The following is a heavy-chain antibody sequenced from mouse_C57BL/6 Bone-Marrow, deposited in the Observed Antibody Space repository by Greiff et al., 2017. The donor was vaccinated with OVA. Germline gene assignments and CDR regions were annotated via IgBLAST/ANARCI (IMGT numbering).Heavy chain of an antibody. CDR3: ARPYGSSIYLYFDV. CDR2: ISNLAYSI. D-gene: IGHD1-1*01. J-gene: IGHJ1*03. Sequence: EVKLVESGGGLVQPGGSLKLSCAASGFTFSDYGMAWVRQAPRKGPEWVAFISNLAYSIYYADTVTGRFTISRENAKNTLYLEMSSLRSEDTAMYYCARPYGSSIYLYFDVWGTGTTVTVSS. V-gene: IGHV5-15*04. CDR1: GFTFSDYG.